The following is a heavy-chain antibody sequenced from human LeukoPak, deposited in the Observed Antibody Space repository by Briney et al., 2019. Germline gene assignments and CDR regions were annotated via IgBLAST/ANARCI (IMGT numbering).Heavy chain of an antibody. J-gene: IGHJ6*03. CDR1: GGTFGSYA. CDR2: IIPIFGTA. Sequence: SVKVSCKASGGTFGSYAISWVRQAPGQGLEWMGGIIPIFGTANYAQKFQGRVTITADESTSTAYMELSSLRSEDTAVYYCARDLGMRSDYYYYYMDVWGKGTTVTISS. CDR3: ARDLGMRSDYYYYYMDV. D-gene: IGHD6-13*01. V-gene: IGHV1-69*13.